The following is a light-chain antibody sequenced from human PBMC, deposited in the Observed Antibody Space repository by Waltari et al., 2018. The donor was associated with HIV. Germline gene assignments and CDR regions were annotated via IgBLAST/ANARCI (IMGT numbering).Light chain of an antibody. V-gene: IGLV1-44*01. J-gene: IGLJ1*01. Sequence: QSVLAQPPSASGTPGQRVTISCSGSTSNIGGNTVSWYQQLPGTAPKLLIYSNNERPSGVPDRLSGSTSGTSASLVISGLQSEDEADYYCAAWDDSLKGGAFGTG. CDR1: TSNIGGNT. CDR3: AAWDDSLKGGA. CDR2: SNN.